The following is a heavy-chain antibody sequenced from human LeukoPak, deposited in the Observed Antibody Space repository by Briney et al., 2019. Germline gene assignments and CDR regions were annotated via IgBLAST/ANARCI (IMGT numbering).Heavy chain of an antibody. CDR3: AKVSGFKITFGGVID. CDR2: ISSSSSYI. V-gene: IGHV3-21*01. Sequence: PGGSLRLSCAASGFTFSSYSMNCVRQAPGKGLEWVSSISSSSSYIYYADSVKGRFTISRDNAKNSLYLQMNSLRAEDTAVFYCAKVSGFKITFGGVIDWGQGTPVTVSS. D-gene: IGHD3-16*02. CDR1: GFTFSSYS. J-gene: IGHJ4*02.